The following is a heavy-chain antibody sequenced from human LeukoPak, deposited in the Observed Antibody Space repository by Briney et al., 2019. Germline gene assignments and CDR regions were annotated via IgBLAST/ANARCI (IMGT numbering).Heavy chain of an antibody. V-gene: IGHV3-30-3*01. Sequence: GRSLRLSCAASGFTFSSYAMHWVRQAPGKGLEWVAVISYDGSNKYYAGSVKGRFTISRDNSKNTLYLQMNSLRAEDTAVYYCAREGYHWGQGTLVTVSS. CDR2: ISYDGSNK. J-gene: IGHJ5*02. CDR1: GFTFSSYA. CDR3: AREGYH.